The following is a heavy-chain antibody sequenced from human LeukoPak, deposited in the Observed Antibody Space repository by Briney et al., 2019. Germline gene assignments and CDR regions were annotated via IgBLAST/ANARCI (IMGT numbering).Heavy chain of an antibody. D-gene: IGHD5-18*01. J-gene: IGHJ4*02. Sequence: SETLSLTCTVSGVSISSYYWSWLRQPPGKGLEWIGYIYYSGSTNYNPSHKSRVTISVDTSKNQFSLKLSSVTAADTAVYYCVGYSYGTEYFDYWGQGTLVTVSS. CDR1: GVSISSYY. CDR3: VGYSYGTEYFDY. CDR2: IYYSGST. V-gene: IGHV4-59*01.